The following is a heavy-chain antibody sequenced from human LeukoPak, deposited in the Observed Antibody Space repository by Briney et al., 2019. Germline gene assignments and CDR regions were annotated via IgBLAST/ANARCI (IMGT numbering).Heavy chain of an antibody. Sequence: GGSLRLSCAASGFTFSTYNMSWVRQAPGKGLEWVANIKQDGSEKSYVESVRGRFTISRDNAKNSLYLQLNSLRAEDTALYYCARDNPPDYWGQGTLVTVSS. V-gene: IGHV3-7*03. CDR2: IKQDGSEK. CDR1: GFTFSTYN. J-gene: IGHJ4*02. CDR3: ARDNPPDY.